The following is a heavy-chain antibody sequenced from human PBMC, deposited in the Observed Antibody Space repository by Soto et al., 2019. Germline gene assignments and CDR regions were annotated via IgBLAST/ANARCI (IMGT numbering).Heavy chain of an antibody. D-gene: IGHD3-22*01. V-gene: IGHV4-59*01. Sequence: SATLSLTCTVSGGSISSYYWSWIRQPPGKGLEWIGYIYYSGSTNYNPSLKSRVTISVDTSKNQFSLKLSSVTAADTAVYYCARDDSSGYRLSWFDPWGQGTLVTVSS. CDR3: ARDDSSGYRLSWFDP. J-gene: IGHJ5*02. CDR1: GGSISSYY. CDR2: IYYSGST.